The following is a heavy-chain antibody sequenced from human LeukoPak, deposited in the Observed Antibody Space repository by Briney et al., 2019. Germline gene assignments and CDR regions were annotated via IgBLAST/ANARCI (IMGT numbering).Heavy chain of an antibody. CDR2: IRYDGSNK. Sequence: GGSLRLSCTASGFTFSNYGMHWVRQAPGKGLEWVAFIRYDGSNKYYADSVKGRFTISRDNSKNTMYLQMNSLRAEDTAVYYCARDHETYYYDSSGYYEGYFDYWGQGTLVTVSS. CDR3: ARDHETYYYDSSGYYEGYFDY. CDR1: GFTFSNYG. D-gene: IGHD3-22*01. V-gene: IGHV3-30*02. J-gene: IGHJ4*02.